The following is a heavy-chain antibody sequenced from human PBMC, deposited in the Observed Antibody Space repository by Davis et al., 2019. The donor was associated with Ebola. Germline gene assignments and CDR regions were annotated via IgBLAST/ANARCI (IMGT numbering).Heavy chain of an antibody. J-gene: IGHJ4*02. CDR1: GFTFSSYV. CDR3: TTALRWWY. V-gene: IGHV3-64*01. Sequence: GGSLRLSCAASGFTFSSYVMHWVRQAPGKGLEYVSAISSNGGSTYYANSVKGRFTISRDDSKNTAYLQMNSLKTEDTAVYYCTTALRWWYWGQGTLVTVSS. D-gene: IGHD4-23*01. CDR2: ISSNGGST.